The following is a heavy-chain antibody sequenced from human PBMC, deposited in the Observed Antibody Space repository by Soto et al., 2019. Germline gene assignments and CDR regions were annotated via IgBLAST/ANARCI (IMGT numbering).Heavy chain of an antibody. D-gene: IGHD3-10*01. CDR1: GGTFSSYA. V-gene: IGHV1-69*13. Sequence: SVKVSCKASGGTFSSYAISWVRQAPGQGLEWMGGIIPIFGTANYAQTFQGTVTITADESTRTAYMELSSLRSEDPAVYYCAIDHKLYYYHLGSVAFDIWGKGTMVTXSS. CDR2: IIPIFGTA. CDR3: AIDHKLYYYHLGSVAFDI. J-gene: IGHJ3*02.